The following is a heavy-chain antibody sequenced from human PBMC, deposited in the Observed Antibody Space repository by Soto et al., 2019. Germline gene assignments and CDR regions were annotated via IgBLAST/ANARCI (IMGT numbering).Heavy chain of an antibody. V-gene: IGHV1-69*13. D-gene: IGHD3-22*01. Sequence: VKVSCKASGGTFNSYAISWVRQAPGQGLDWMGGIIPIFGTAKYAQKFQGRVTITADESTSTAYMELSSLRSEDTAVYYCARPMRYYYDSSGQSAWFDPWGQGTLVTVSS. CDR2: IIPIFGTA. CDR1: GGTFNSYA. J-gene: IGHJ5*02. CDR3: ARPMRYYYDSSGQSAWFDP.